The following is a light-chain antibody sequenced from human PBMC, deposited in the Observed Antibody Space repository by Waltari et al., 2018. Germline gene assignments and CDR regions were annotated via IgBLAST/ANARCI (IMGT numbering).Light chain of an antibody. Sequence: DIQMTQSPSSLSASVGDRVPITCRASQSISSYLNWYQQKPGNAPKLLIYAASSLQSGVLSRFSGSGSGTDFTLTISSLQPEDFATYYCQQSYSTPRTFGQGTRVEIK. CDR2: AAS. J-gene: IGKJ1*01. V-gene: IGKV1-39*01. CDR3: QQSYSTPRT. CDR1: QSISSY.